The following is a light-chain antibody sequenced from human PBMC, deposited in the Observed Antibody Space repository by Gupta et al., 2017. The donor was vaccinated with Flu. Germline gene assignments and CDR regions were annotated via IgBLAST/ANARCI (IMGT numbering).Light chain of an antibody. V-gene: IGKV3-15*01. CDR1: QSVSSN. J-gene: IGKJ5*01. CDR2: GAS. Sequence: EIVMTQSPATLSVSPGERGNLSCRASQSVSSNLAWYQQKPGQAPRLLIYGASTRATGTPARLSGSGSGTEFTLTISSLQSEEFAVYYCQQYNNWPPLTFGQGTRLEIK. CDR3: QQYNNWPPLT.